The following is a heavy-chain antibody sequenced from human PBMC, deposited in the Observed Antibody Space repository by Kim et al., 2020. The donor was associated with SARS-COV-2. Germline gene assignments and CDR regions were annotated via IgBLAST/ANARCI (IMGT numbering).Heavy chain of an antibody. CDR2: INPRGGGT. CDR3: ARDPNCAGGSCYYYPDY. D-gene: IGHD2-15*01. J-gene: IGHJ4*01. V-gene: IGHV1-46*01. CDR1: GYTFSSRY. Sequence: ASVKVSCKASGYTFSSRYIHWVREAPGQALEVMGVINPRGGGTTYAQQFQGRVTMTSDTSTSTVYMDLSSLRYEDTAVYYCARDPNCAGGSCYYYPDYWGHGTLVTVSS.